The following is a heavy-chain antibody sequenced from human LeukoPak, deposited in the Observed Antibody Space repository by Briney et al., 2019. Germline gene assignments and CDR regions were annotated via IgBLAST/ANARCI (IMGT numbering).Heavy chain of an antibody. CDR2: INPNSGGT. V-gene: IGHV1-2*02. J-gene: IGHJ4*02. CDR1: GYTFTGYY. CDR3: ASLHWDIVVVPAAITKGTVDY. Sequence: ASVKVSCKASGYTFTGYYMHWARQAPGQGLEWMGWINPNSGGTNYAQKFQGRVTMTRDTSISTACMELSRLRSDDTAVYYCASLHWDIVVVPAAITKGTVDYWGQGTLVTVSS. D-gene: IGHD2-2*02.